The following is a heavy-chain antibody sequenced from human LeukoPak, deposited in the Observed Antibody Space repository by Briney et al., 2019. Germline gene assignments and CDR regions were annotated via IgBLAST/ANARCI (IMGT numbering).Heavy chain of an antibody. Sequence: SETLSLTCTVSGGSISNYYWSWIRQPPGKGLEWLGYVDHSGSTNYNPSLKSRVTISVDTSKNQFSLKLSSVTAADTAVYYCARGWAYWYFDLWGRGTLVTVSS. V-gene: IGHV4-59*01. CDR3: ARGWAYWYFDL. D-gene: IGHD6-13*01. CDR2: VDHSGST. J-gene: IGHJ2*01. CDR1: GGSISNYY.